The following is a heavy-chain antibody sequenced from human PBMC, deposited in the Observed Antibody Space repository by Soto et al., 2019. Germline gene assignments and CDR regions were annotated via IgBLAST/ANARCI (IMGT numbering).Heavy chain of an antibody. V-gene: IGHV1-69*12. CDR3: ARDPSCGGDCHFDL. D-gene: IGHD2-21*02. CDR2: IVPVVTTT. CDR1: GGIFSNYA. J-gene: IGHJ5*02. Sequence: HVQLVQSGAEVKRPGSSVKVSCKTSGGIFSNYAISWVRQAPGQGLEWMGGIVPVVTTTNYAQKFQGRVTITADESTTTVYMELSSLTSEDTAVYYCARDPSCGGDCHFDLWGQGTPVTVSS.